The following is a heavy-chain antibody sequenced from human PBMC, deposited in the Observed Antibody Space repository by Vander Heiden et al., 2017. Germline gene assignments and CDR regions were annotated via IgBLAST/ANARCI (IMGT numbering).Heavy chain of an antibody. CDR1: GCPVSSGGYY. V-gene: IGHV4-31*03. J-gene: IGHJ4*02. Sequence: QVQLRESGPGLVKPSQALSLTCTSSGCPVSSGGYYWSWIRQHPGKGLEWIGYIYYSGSTSSNPALKCRVTISVDTSKNPFSLNLSSVHAADTAVYYWASVGRVGSYIGRFDYWGQGSLVTVSS. CDR3: ASVGRVGSYIGRFDY. D-gene: IGHD1-26*01. CDR2: IYYSGST.